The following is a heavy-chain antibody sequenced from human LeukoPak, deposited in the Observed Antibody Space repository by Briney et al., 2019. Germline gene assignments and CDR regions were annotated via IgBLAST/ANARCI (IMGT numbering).Heavy chain of an antibody. Sequence: SETLSLTCAVYGGSFGGYYWSWIRQPPGKGLEWIGETSHSGSTNYNPSLESRVTIADTSKNQFSLKLTSVTAADTAVYYCARVERLGYEDYWGQGTLVTVSS. J-gene: IGHJ4*02. D-gene: IGHD2-15*01. CDR2: TSHSGST. V-gene: IGHV4-34*01. CDR3: ARVERLGYEDY. CDR1: GGSFGGYY.